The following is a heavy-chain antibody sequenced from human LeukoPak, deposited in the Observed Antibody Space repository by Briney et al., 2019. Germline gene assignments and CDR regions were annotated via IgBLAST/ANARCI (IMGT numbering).Heavy chain of an antibody. CDR2: ISGSGDNT. Sequence: GGSLRLSCAASGFTFSSYAMSWVRQAPGKGLEWVSGISGSGDNTCYADSVKGRFTISRDNSKNTLYVQVNSLGTEDTAAHYCAKGSYYDSSGSFYFDYWGQGTLVTVSS. D-gene: IGHD3-22*01. J-gene: IGHJ4*02. CDR1: GFTFSSYA. CDR3: AKGSYYDSSGSFYFDY. V-gene: IGHV3-23*01.